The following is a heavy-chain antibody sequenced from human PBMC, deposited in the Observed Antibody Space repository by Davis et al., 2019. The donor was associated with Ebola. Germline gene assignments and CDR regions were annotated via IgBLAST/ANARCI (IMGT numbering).Heavy chain of an antibody. CDR3: ARDPKQWLARGAFDI. CDR2: IYSGGIT. J-gene: IGHJ3*02. V-gene: IGHV3-66*01. CDR1: GFPVSSNY. D-gene: IGHD6-19*01. Sequence: GESLKISCAASGFPVSSNYMSWVRQAPGKGLEWVSVIYSGGITYHADSVKGRFTISRDNSKNSLYLQMNSLRAEDTAVYYCARDPKQWLARGAFDIWGQGTMVTVSS.